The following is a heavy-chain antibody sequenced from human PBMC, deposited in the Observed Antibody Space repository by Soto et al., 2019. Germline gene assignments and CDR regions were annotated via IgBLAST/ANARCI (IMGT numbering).Heavy chain of an antibody. CDR1: GGSISSYY. CDR3: ASFLCGGDCYYDY. D-gene: IGHD2-21*02. CDR2: IYYSGST. Sequence: PSETLSLTCTVSGGSISSYYWSWIRQPPGKGLEWIGYIYYSGSTNYNPSLKSRVTISVDTSKNQFSLKLSSVTAADTAVYYCASFLCGGDCYYDYGGQGTLVTVPS. V-gene: IGHV4-59*01. J-gene: IGHJ4*02.